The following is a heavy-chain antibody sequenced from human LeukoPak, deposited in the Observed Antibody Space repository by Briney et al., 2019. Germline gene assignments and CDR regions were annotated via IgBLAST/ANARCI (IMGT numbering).Heavy chain of an antibody. Sequence: PSETLSLTCTVSGGSISSSSYYWGWIRQPPGKGLEWIGSIYYSGSTYYNPSLKSRVTTSVDTSKSQFSLKLSSVTAADTAVYYCARRPIESHYYDSSGYYWRGNYFDYWGQGTLVTVSS. CDR3: ARRPIESHYYDSSGYYWRGNYFDY. J-gene: IGHJ4*02. D-gene: IGHD3-22*01. CDR1: GGSISSSSYY. V-gene: IGHV4-39*07. CDR2: IYYSGST.